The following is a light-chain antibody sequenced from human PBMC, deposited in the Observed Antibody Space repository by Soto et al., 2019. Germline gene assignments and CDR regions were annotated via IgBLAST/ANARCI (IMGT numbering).Light chain of an antibody. CDR2: DAS. CDR1: QSVSSY. Sequence: EIVLTQSPATPSLSPGERATLSCRASQSVSSYLAWYQQKPGQAPRLLIYDASNRATGIPARFSSSGSGTDFTLTISSLEPEDFAVYYRQQRSNWPPITFGQGTRLEIK. V-gene: IGKV3-11*01. J-gene: IGKJ5*01. CDR3: QQRSNWPPIT.